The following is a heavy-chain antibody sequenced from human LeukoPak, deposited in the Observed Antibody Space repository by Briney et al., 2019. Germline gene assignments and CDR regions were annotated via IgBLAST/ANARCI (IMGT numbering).Heavy chain of an antibody. Sequence: GGSLRLSCAASGFTFSSYEMNWVRQAPGKGLEGVSYISSSGSTIYYADSVKGRFTISRDNSKNSLYMRMNNLRAEDTALYYCAKAPYRYCSGGSCPIDYWGQGTLVTVSS. D-gene: IGHD2-15*01. V-gene: IGHV3-48*03. CDR1: GFTFSSYE. CDR2: ISSSGSTI. CDR3: AKAPYRYCSGGSCPIDY. J-gene: IGHJ4*02.